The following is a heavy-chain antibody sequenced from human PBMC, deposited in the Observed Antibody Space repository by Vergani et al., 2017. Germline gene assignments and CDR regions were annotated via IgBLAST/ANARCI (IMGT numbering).Heavy chain of an antibody. Sequence: QVHLVESGGGVVQPGRSLRLSCVVSGFTSSYYGMHWVRQAPGKGLEWVAVISYDGTQKYYADSVKGRFTISRDNSKSTLYLQMNSLRTEDTAVYYCATKSCGTPGCQIGYFREWGQGTLVTVCS. D-gene: IGHD1-1*01. CDR2: ISYDGTQK. V-gene: IGHV3-30*03. CDR3: ATKSCGTPGCQIGYFRE. J-gene: IGHJ1*01. CDR1: GFTSSYYG.